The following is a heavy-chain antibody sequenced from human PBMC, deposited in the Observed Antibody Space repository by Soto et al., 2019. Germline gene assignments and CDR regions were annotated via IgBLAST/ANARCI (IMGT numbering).Heavy chain of an antibody. V-gene: IGHV3-72*01. CDR1: GFTFSDHY. Sequence: GGSLRLSCAASGFTFSDHYMDWVRQAPGKGLEWVGRTRNKANSYTTEYAASVKGRFTISRDDSKNSLYLQMNSLKTEDTAVYYCARGYCSSTSCYRKGGTDVAFDYWGQGTLVTVSS. CDR2: TRNKANSYTT. J-gene: IGHJ4*02. CDR3: ARGYCSSTSCYRKGGTDVAFDY. D-gene: IGHD2-2*01.